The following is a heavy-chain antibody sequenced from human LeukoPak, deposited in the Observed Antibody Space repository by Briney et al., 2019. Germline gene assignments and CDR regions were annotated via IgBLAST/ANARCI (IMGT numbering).Heavy chain of an antibody. V-gene: IGHV3-21*01. Sequence: PGGSLRLSCAASGFTFSSYSMNWVRQAPGKGLEWVSSISSSGSYIYYADSVKGRFTISRDNAKNSLYLQMNSLRAEDTAVYYCARDLDSSGCFDYWGQGTLVTVSS. CDR3: ARDLDSSGCFDY. CDR2: ISSSGSYI. D-gene: IGHD6-19*01. J-gene: IGHJ4*02. CDR1: GFTFSSYS.